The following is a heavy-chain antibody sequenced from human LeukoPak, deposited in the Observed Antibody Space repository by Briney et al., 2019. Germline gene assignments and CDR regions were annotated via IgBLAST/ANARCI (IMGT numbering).Heavy chain of an antibody. D-gene: IGHD3-3*01. CDR3: AREITIFGVVTRRAFDV. CDR2: ISSSSSYI. Sequence: GGSLRLSCAASGLTFSSYSMNWVRQAPGKGLEWVSSISSSSSYIYYADSVKGRFTISRDNAKNSLYLQMNSLRAEDTAVYYCAREITIFGVVTRRAFDVWGQGTMVTVSS. J-gene: IGHJ3*01. CDR1: GLTFSSYS. V-gene: IGHV3-21*01.